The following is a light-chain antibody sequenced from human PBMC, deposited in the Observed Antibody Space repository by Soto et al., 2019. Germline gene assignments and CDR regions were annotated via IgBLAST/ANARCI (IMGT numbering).Light chain of an antibody. CDR3: QQYGGSPPFT. V-gene: IGKV3-20*01. J-gene: IGKJ2*01. CDR2: GAS. CDR1: PSIGGSY. Sequence: VLTQSPGTLSVSPGESATISCRASPSIGGSYLAWYQHKPGQAPRLLIYGASSKATGISHRFSGSGSGTDFTLTISRLEPEDCGVYYCQQYGGSPPFTFGQGTSLEIK.